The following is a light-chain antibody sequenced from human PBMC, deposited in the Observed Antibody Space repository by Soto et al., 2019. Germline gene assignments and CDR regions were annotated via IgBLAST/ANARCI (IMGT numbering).Light chain of an antibody. V-gene: IGKV3-20*01. J-gene: IGKJ2*01. CDR3: QQYGSSYT. CDR1: ESVSDNC. CDR2: GAS. Sequence: EIVLTQSPATLSLSPGERATLSCRASESVSDNCLAWFQQKPGQPPRLLISGASSRAAGIPDRFSGSGSGRDFTLIISRLEPEDFAVYYCQQYGSSYTFGQGTKLEIK.